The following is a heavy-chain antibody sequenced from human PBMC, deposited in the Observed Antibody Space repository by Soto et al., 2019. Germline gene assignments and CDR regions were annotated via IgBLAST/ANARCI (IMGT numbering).Heavy chain of an antibody. CDR3: ARDHGIAVAPIGAFDI. V-gene: IGHV1-18*01. CDR1: GYTFTSYG. CDR2: ISAYNGNT. Sequence: GASVKVSCKASGYTFTSYGISWVRQAPGQGLEWMGWISAYNGNTNYAQKLQGRVTMTTDTSTSTAYMGLRSLRSDDTAVYYCARDHGIAVAPIGAFDIWGQGTMVTVSS. D-gene: IGHD6-19*01. J-gene: IGHJ3*02.